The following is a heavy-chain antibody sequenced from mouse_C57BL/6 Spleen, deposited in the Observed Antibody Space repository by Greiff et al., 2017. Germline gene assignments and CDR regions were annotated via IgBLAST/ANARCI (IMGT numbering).Heavy chain of an antibody. D-gene: IGHD2-3*01. J-gene: IGHJ3*01. CDR1: GYAFTNYL. Sequence: VQLQQSGAELVRPGTSVKVSCKASGYAFTNYLIAWVKQRPGQGLEWIGVINPGSGGTNYNEKFKGKATLTADKSSSTASLQLSSQTSEDSWVGFCARSRDGAWLAYWGQGTLVTVSA. CDR2: INPGSGGT. CDR3: ARSRDGAWLAY. V-gene: IGHV1-54*01.